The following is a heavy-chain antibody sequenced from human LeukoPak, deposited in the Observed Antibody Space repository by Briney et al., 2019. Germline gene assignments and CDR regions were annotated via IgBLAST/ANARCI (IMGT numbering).Heavy chain of an antibody. V-gene: IGHV4-39*07. J-gene: IGHJ6*03. D-gene: IGHD3/OR15-3a*01. Sequence: ESSETLSLTCTVSGGSISSSSYYWGWIRQPPGKGLEWIGSIYYSGSTYYNPSLKSRVTISVGTSKNHFSLKVSSVTAADTAVYYCARAFPSGFWTLYRDYYYMDVWGKGTTVTVSS. CDR1: GGSISSSSYY. CDR3: ARAFPSGFWTLYRDYYYMDV. CDR2: IYYSGST.